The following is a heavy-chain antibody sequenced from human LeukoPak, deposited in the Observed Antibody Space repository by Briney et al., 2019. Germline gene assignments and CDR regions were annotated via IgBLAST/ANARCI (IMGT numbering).Heavy chain of an antibody. J-gene: IGHJ4*02. CDR2: ISSSSSYI. Sequence: PGGSLRLSCAASGFTFSSYSMNWVRQAPGKGLEWVSSISSSSSYIYYADSVKGRFTISRDNAKNSLYLQMNSLRAEDTAVYYCERDRDCGGDCYTFDYWGQGTLVTVSS. V-gene: IGHV3-21*01. D-gene: IGHD2-21*02. CDR3: ERDRDCGGDCYTFDY. CDR1: GFTFSSYS.